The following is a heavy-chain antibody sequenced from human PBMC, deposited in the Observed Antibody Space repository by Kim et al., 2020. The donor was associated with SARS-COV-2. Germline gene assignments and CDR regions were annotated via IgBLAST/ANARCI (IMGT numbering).Heavy chain of an antibody. Sequence: GGSLRLSCAASGFTFSSCAMHWVRQAPGKGLEWVAVISYDGSNKNYADSVKGRFTISRDNSKNTLYLQMNSLRAEDTALYYCARDPESSLRGVTYSYYGMDVWGQGTLVTVSS. CDR2: ISYDGSNK. D-gene: IGHD3-10*01. J-gene: IGHJ6*02. CDR3: ARDPESSLRGVTYSYYGMDV. CDR1: GFTFSSCA. V-gene: IGHV3-30-3*01.